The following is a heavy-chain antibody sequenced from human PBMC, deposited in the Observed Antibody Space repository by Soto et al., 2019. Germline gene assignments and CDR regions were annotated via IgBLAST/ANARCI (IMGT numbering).Heavy chain of an antibody. CDR3: ERVLNHIVVVTAVDY. J-gene: IGHJ4*02. D-gene: IGHD2-21*02. CDR2: IWYDGSDK. Sequence: PGGSLRLSCAASGFTFSSYGMHWVRQAPGKGLEWVAVIWYDGSDKYYADSVKGRFTISRDNSKNTLYLQMNSLRAEDTAVYYCERVLNHIVVVTAVDYWGQGTLVNVSS. CDR1: GFTFSSYG. V-gene: IGHV3-33*01.